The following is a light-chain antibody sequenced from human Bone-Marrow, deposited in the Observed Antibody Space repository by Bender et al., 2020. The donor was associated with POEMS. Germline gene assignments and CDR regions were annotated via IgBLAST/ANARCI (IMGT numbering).Light chain of an antibody. Sequence: QSALTQPASMSGSPGQSITISCTGTSSNVGGYNLVSWYQQQPGKAPKLVIYEATKRPSGVSNSFSGSKSGNTASQTISGLQAEDEADYYCCSYAGTTTFVLFGGGTKVTVL. CDR1: SSNVGGYNL. CDR3: CSYAGTTTFVL. J-gene: IGLJ2*01. CDR2: EAT. V-gene: IGLV2-23*02.